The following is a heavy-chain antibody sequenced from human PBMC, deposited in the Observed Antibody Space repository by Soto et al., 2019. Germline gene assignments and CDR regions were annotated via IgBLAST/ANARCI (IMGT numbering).Heavy chain of an antibody. CDR3: ARHPYDFLSGYYPTWFDP. Sequence: PSETLSLTCTVSGGSISSYYWSWIRQPPGKGLEWIGYIYYSGSTNYNPSLKSRVTISVDTSKNQFSLKLSSVTAADTAVYYCARHPYDFLSGYYPTWFDPWGQGTLVTVSS. D-gene: IGHD3-3*01. CDR2: IYYSGST. V-gene: IGHV4-59*08. J-gene: IGHJ5*02. CDR1: GGSISSYY.